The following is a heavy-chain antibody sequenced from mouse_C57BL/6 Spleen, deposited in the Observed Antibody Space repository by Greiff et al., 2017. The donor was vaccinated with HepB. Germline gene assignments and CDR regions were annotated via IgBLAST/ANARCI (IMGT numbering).Heavy chain of an antibody. V-gene: IGHV1-54*01. J-gene: IGHJ3*01. Sequence: QVQLQQSGAELVRPGTSVKVSCKASGYAFTNYLIEWVKQRPGQGLEWIGVINPGSGDTNYNEKFKGKATLTADKSSSTAYMQLSSLTSEDSAVYFCARGDGSWFAYWGQGTLVTVSA. CDR3: ARGDGSWFAY. CDR1: GYAFTNYL. D-gene: IGHD2-3*01. CDR2: INPGSGDT.